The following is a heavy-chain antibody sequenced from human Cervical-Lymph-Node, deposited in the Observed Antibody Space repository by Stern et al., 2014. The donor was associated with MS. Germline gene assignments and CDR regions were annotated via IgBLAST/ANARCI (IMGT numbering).Heavy chain of an antibody. Sequence: QVTLRESGPTLVKPTQTLTVTCTFSGFSLSTSGVGVGWIRQPPGKALEWLATIYWVDDKRYSPSLNSCITIPQHTSKQTVVLTMTNMDPVDTATYYCARDRGYCSGGSCYSYYYYGMDVWGQGTTVTVSS. J-gene: IGHJ6*02. V-gene: IGHV2-5*02. CDR2: IYWVDDK. D-gene: IGHD2-15*01. CDR1: GFSLSTSGVG. CDR3: ARDRGYCSGGSCYSYYYYGMDV.